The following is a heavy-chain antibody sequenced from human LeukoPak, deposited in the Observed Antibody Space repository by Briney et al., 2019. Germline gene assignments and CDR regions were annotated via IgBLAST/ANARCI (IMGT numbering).Heavy chain of an antibody. CDR3: AKDIVLITPEAFDI. CDR2: IRYDGSNK. D-gene: IGHD2-8*01. J-gene: IGHJ3*02. CDR1: GFTFSSYG. Sequence: PGGSLRLTCAASGFTFSSYGMHWVRQAPGKGLEWVAFIRYDGSNKYYADPVKGRFTISRDNSKNTLYLQMNSLRAEDTAVYYCAKDIVLITPEAFDIWGQGTMVTVSS. V-gene: IGHV3-30*02.